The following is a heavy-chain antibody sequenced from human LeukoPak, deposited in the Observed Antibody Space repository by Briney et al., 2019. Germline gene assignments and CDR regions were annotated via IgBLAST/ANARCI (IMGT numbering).Heavy chain of an antibody. J-gene: IGHJ5*02. D-gene: IGHD3-10*01. Sequence: SETLSLTCSVSGGSITGYPWSWIRQTPGKGLEWIGYIYYNGDTHYNPSLNSRLSMSVDTPNKQFSLNLRSVTAADTAVYCCVRGPYGSSISNWFDPWGQGLLVTVSS. V-gene: IGHV4-59*01. CDR1: GGSITGYP. CDR2: IYYNGDT. CDR3: VRGPYGSSISNWFDP.